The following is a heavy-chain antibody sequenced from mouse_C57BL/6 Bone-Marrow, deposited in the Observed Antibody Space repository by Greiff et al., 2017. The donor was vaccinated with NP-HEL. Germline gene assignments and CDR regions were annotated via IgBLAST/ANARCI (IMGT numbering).Heavy chain of an antibody. Sequence: QVQLQQSGAELVRPGTSVKVSCKASGYAFTNYLIEWVKQRPGQGLEWIGVINPGSGGTNYNEKFKGKATLTADKSSSTAYMQLSSLTSEDSAVYFCARGTMVTTWYFDVWGTGTTVTVSS. CDR2: INPGSGGT. J-gene: IGHJ1*03. D-gene: IGHD2-2*01. CDR3: ARGTMVTTWYFDV. V-gene: IGHV1-54*01. CDR1: GYAFTNYL.